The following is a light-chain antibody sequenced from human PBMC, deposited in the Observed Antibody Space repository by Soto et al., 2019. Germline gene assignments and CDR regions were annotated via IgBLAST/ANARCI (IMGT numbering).Light chain of an antibody. J-gene: IGKJ3*01. CDR3: QQYNNWPPFT. CDR2: GAS. Sequence: EIVMTQSPATLSVSPGERATLSCRASQSVSSNLAWYQQKPGQAPRLLIYGASTRATGIPARFSGSGSGTEFTHTVSSPQSEDFAVYYCQQYNNWPPFTFGPGTKVYIK. CDR1: QSVSSN. V-gene: IGKV3-15*01.